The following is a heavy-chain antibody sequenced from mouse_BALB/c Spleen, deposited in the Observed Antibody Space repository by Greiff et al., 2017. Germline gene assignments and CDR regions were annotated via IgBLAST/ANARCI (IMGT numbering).Heavy chain of an antibody. CDR2: IDPSNSET. Sequence: QVQLQQSGAELVKPGASVKMSCKASGYTFTSYWMHWVKQRPGQGLEWIGMIDPSNSETRLNQKFKDKATLNVDKSSNTAYMQLSSLTSEDSAVYYCAEEAYYGNYDYAMDYWGQGTSVTVSS. CDR3: AEEAYYGNYDYAMDY. D-gene: IGHD2-10*01. J-gene: IGHJ4*01. CDR1: GYTFTSYW. V-gene: IGHV1-74*01.